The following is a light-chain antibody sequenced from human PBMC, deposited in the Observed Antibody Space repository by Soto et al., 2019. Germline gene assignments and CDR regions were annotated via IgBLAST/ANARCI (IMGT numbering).Light chain of an antibody. CDR2: RNG. Sequence: QAVVTQPPSASGTPGQRVTISCSGSSSNIGTYYVDWYQQLPGTAPKLLIHRNGQRPSGVPDRFSGSKSETSASLAISGLRSEDEADYYCATWDDRLRAYVIGAGTKLTVL. CDR3: ATWDDRLRAYV. V-gene: IGLV1-47*01. CDR1: SSNIGTYY. J-gene: IGLJ1*01.